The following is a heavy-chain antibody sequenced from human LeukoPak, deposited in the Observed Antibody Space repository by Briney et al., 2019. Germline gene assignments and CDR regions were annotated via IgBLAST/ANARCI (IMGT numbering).Heavy chain of an antibody. CDR3: ASIAVAGTIDYYYGMDV. D-gene: IGHD6-19*01. CDR1: GGSISSYY. Sequence: SETLSLTCTVSGGSISSYYWSWIRQPPGKGLEWIGYIYYSGSTNYNPSLKSRVTISVDTSKNQFSLKLSSATAADTAVYYCASIAVAGTIDYYYGMDVWGQGTTVTVSS. CDR2: IYYSGST. J-gene: IGHJ6*02. V-gene: IGHV4-59*01.